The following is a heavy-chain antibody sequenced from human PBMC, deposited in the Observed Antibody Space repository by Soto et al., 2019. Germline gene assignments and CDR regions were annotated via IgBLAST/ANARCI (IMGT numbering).Heavy chain of an antibody. CDR1: VGSFSGYY. D-gene: IGHD6-13*01. CDR3: ARGRKGSSWYSTYYFDY. CDR2: INHSGST. V-gene: IGHV4-34*01. Sequence: SESLSLTCAVCVGSFSGYYWSWIRQPPGKGLEWIGEINHSGSTNYNPSLKIRVTISVDTSKNQFSLKLSSVTAADTAVYYCARGRKGSSWYSTYYFDYWGQGTLVTVSS. J-gene: IGHJ4*02.